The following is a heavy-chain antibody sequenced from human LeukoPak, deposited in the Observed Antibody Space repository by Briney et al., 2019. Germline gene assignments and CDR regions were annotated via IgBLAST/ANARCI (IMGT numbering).Heavy chain of an antibody. CDR1: GFTFSTYV. Sequence: GGSLRLSCAGSGFTFSTYVMHWVRQAPGKGLEWVARISHDGNTKFYADSVKGRFTISRDNSKNTLSLEMYSLRAEDTAMYYCARDRDWMLYDYWGQGTLVTVSS. CDR2: ISHDGNTK. D-gene: IGHD3-9*01. V-gene: IGHV3-33*01. J-gene: IGHJ4*02. CDR3: ARDRDWMLYDY.